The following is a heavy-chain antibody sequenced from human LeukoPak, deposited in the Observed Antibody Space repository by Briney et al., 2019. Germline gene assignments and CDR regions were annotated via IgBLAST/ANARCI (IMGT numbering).Heavy chain of an antibody. CDR3: ARAHHRLRFLEGGWFDP. D-gene: IGHD3-3*01. J-gene: IGHJ5*02. Sequence: SETLSLTCAVYGGSFSGYYWSWIRQPPGKGLEWIGYIYHSGSTYYNPSLKSRVTISVDRSKNQFSLKLSSVTAADTAVYYCARAHHRLRFLEGGWFDPWGQGTLVTVSS. V-gene: IGHV4-30-2*01. CDR1: GGSFSGYY. CDR2: IYHSGST.